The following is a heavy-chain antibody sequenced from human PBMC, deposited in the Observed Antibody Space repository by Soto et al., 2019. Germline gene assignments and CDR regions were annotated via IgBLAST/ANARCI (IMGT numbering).Heavy chain of an antibody. CDR2: IYPGDSDT. Sequence: PGESLKIPWKGSGYSFTSYWIGRVRQMPGKGLEWMGIIYPGDSDTRYSPSFQGQVTISADKSISTAYLQWSSLKASDTAMYYCARQPYSGYDYPLHYYYYGMDVWGQGTTVTVSS. V-gene: IGHV5-51*01. D-gene: IGHD5-12*01. J-gene: IGHJ6*02. CDR3: ARQPYSGYDYPLHYYYYGMDV. CDR1: GYSFTSYW.